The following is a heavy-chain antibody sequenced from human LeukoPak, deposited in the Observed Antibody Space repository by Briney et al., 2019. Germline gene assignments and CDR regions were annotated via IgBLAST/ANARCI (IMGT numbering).Heavy chain of an antibody. V-gene: IGHV3-15*01. CDR3: TTLGYCSSTSCYGSDY. J-gene: IGHJ4*02. Sequence: GRSLRLSCAASGFTFSNAWMSWVRQAPGNGLEWVGRIKSKTDGGTTDYAAPVKGRFTTSSDDSKNTLYLQMNSLKTADTAVYYCTTLGYCSSTSCYGSDYWGQGTLVTVSS. CDR1: GFTFSNAW. D-gene: IGHD2-2*01. CDR2: IKSKTDGGTT.